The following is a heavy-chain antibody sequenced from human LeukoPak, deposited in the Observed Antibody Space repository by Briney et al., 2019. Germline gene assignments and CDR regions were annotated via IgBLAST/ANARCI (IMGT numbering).Heavy chain of an antibody. V-gene: IGHV3-74*01. D-gene: IGHD3-10*02. CDR3: AELGITMIGGV. CDR2: INSDGSST. CDR1: GFTFSSYW. J-gene: IGHJ6*04. Sequence: GGSLRLSCAASGFTFSSYWMHWVRQAPGKGLVWVSRINSDGSSTRYADSVKGRFTISRDNAKNTLSLQMNRLRAEDTAVYYCAELGITMIGGVWGKGTTVTISS.